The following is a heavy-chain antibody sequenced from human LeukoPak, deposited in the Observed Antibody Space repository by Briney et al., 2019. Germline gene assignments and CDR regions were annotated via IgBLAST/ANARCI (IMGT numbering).Heavy chain of an antibody. J-gene: IGHJ4*02. CDR3: TRGGVNNNLLDF. CDR1: GYPFTASG. CDR2: VNPYNGDT. V-gene: IGHV1-18*01. Sequence: GASVKVSCKPSGYPFTASGLTWIRQAPGQDLEWMGWVNPYNGDTAYAQSLQGRVTMTTDTSTNTAYMELRSLRSDDTAVYYCTRGGVNNNLLDFWGQGTVVTVSS. D-gene: IGHD3-10*01.